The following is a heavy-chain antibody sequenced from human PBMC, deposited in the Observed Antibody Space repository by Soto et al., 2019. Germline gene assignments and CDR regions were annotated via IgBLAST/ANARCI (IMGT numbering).Heavy chain of an antibody. CDR1: GFTFSDSA. CDR2: IRNKVNNYAT. J-gene: IGHJ2*01. CDR3: SRPNDNGDYDWYFDL. V-gene: IGHV3-73*02. Sequence: QLVESGGGLVQPGGSLRLSCAASGFTFSDSALHWVRQASGKGLEWVGRIRNKVNNYATLYAASVKGRFTISRDDAKKTAYLQMNNLKTEDTAVYYCSRPNDNGDYDWYFDLWCRGTPVTVSS. D-gene: IGHD4-17*01.